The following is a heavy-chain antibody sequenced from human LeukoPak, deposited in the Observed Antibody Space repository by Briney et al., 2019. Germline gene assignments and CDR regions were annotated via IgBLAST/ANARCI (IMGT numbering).Heavy chain of an antibody. J-gene: IGHJ6*03. CDR2: IYYSGST. CDR1: GGSISSSSYY. Sequence: SETLSLTCTVSGGSISSSSYYWGWLRQPPGKGLEWIGSIYYSGSTYYNPSLKNRVTISVDTSKNQFSLKLSSVTAADTAVYYCARTGGSFYFYYYMDVWGKGTTVTVSS. CDR3: ARTGGSFYFYYYMDV. V-gene: IGHV4-39*07. D-gene: IGHD1-26*01.